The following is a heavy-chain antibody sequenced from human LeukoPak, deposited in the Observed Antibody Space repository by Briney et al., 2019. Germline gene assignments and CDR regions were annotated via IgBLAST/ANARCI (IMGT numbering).Heavy chain of an antibody. J-gene: IGHJ4*02. CDR3: ARDGATWRDPGAY. D-gene: IGHD7-27*01. CDR2: IYSGGST. CDR1: GITVNSNY. V-gene: IGHV3-66*01. Sequence: PGGSLRLSCAASGITVNSNYMSWVRQAPGKGLEWVSVIYSGGSTFYADSVKGRFTISRDNSQNTLYLQMNSLRAEDTAVYYCARDGATWRDPGAYWGQGTLVTVSS.